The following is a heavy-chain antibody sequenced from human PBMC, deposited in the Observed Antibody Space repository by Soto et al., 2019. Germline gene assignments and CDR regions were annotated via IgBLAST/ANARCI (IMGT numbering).Heavy chain of an antibody. V-gene: IGHV3-13*04. D-gene: IGHD2-15*01. Sequence: GGSLRISFEASGFTFSKFDMHWVRYPTGKGLEWVSTIGISCDTYYAVSVKGRFTISRDNAKNSLSLQMNSLRAGDTALYFCARGQEVGAHFFDSWGQGTQVTVSS. CDR1: GFTFSKFD. CDR2: IGISCDT. CDR3: ARGQEVGAHFFDS. J-gene: IGHJ4*02.